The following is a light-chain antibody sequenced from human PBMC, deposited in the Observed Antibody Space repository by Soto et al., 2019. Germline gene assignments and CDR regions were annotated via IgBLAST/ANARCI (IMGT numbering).Light chain of an antibody. J-gene: IGKJ1*01. Sequence: VITQSPASLSVSPGERSTLSWRASQSVGSTLAWYQQTPGQAPRLLIYDASTRATGIPARFSGSGSGTEFTLTISSLQSEDFAVYYCQQYNNSPRTFGQGTKVDIK. CDR2: DAS. CDR1: QSVGST. CDR3: QQYNNSPRT. V-gene: IGKV3-15*01.